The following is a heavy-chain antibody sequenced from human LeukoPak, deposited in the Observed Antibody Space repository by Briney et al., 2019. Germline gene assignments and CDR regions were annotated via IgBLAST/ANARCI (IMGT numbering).Heavy chain of an antibody. J-gene: IGHJ6*02. D-gene: IGHD3-9*01. CDR1: GFTFSSYS. CDR3: ARTLGYYDILTGFDWYGMDV. Sequence: GGSLRLSCAASGFTFSSYSMNWVRQAPGKGLEWVSSISSSSSYIYYADSVKGRFTISRDNAKNSLYLQMDSLRAEDTAVYYCARTLGYYDILTGFDWYGMDVWGQGTTVTVSS. V-gene: IGHV3-21*01. CDR2: ISSSSSYI.